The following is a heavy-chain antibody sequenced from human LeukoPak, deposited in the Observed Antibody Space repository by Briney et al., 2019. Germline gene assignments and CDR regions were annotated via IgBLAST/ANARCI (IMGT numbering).Heavy chain of an antibody. CDR3: ARGRNRAARSRPTNFDY. J-gene: IGHJ4*02. V-gene: IGHV4-34*01. CDR2: INHSGST. Sequence: SETLSLTCAVYGGSFSGYYWSWIRQPPGKGLEWIGEINHSGSTNYNPSLKSRVTISVDTSKNQFSLKLSSVTAADTAVYYCARGRNRAARSRPTNFDYWGQGTLVTVSS. CDR1: GGSFSGYY. D-gene: IGHD6-6*01.